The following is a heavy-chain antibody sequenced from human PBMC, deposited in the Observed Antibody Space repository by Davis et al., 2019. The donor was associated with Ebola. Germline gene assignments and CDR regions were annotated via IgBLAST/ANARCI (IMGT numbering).Heavy chain of an antibody. CDR3: AEGGTNNFLGAN. J-gene: IGHJ4*02. CDR2: ISASGADI. Sequence: GESLKISCAASGFTFSSYTMNWVRQAPGGGLEWVSGISASGADIKYADSVRGRFSISRDDSKNTLYLQMDSLRAEDTAVFYCAEGGTNNFLGANWGQGTLVTVSS. D-gene: IGHD2-8*01. V-gene: IGHV3-23*01. CDR1: GFTFSSYT.